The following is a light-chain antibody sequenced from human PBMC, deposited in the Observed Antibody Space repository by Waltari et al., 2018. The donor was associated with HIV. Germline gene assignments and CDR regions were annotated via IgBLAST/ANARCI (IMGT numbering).Light chain of an antibody. J-gene: IGKJ1*01. V-gene: IGKV1-5*03. Sequence: EIQMTQSPSTLSAFVGDRVTITCRASQSIKTWLAWCQQKPGKAPKLLIYKASTLESGVPSRFSGSGSGTEFTLTISSLQPDDFASYYCQQYNPYPWTFGQGTKVEIK. CDR3: QQYNPYPWT. CDR2: KAS. CDR1: QSIKTW.